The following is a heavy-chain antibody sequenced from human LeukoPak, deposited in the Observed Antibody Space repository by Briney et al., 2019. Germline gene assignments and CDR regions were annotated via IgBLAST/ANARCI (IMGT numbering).Heavy chain of an antibody. CDR1: GFTFSTYG. V-gene: IGHV3-23*01. J-gene: IGHJ4*02. CDR2: ISGTGGST. D-gene: IGHD3-22*01. Sequence: GGSLRLSCAAAGFTFSTYGMSWVRQAPGKGLEWVSAISGTGGSTYYADSVKGRFTISRDNSHNTLYLQMNSLRAEDTAVYYCAKDDAYDSTRWGQGTLVTVSS. CDR3: AKDDAYDSTR.